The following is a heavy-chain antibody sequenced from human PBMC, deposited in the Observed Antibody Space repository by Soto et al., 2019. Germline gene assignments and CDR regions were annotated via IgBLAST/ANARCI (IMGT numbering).Heavy chain of an antibody. J-gene: IGHJ4*02. V-gene: IGHV4-61*05. D-gene: IGHD1-26*01. CDR3: ARGGSWSSFDY. Sequence: SETLSLTCAVSGGSISGSSFYWGWIRQPPGKGLEWIGYIYYSGSTNYNPSLKSRVTISVDTSKNQFSLKLSSVTAADTAVYYCARGGSWSSFDYWGQGTLVTVSS. CDR1: GGSISGSSFY. CDR2: IYYSGST.